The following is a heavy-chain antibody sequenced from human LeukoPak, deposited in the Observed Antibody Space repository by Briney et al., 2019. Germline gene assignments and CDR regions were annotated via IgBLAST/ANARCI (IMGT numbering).Heavy chain of an antibody. CDR1: GFYFNRNW. CDR2: IKEEGREK. J-gene: IGHJ5*02. CDR3: ATGGHYYGA. Sequence: QPGGSLRLSCAVSGFYFNRNWMSWVRQAPGKGLEWVANIKEEGREKDYVDSVKGRFTISRDNTKNSLYLRMNSLRVDDTAVYYCATGGHYYGAWGQGTLVTVSS. D-gene: IGHD3-10*01. V-gene: IGHV3-7*05.